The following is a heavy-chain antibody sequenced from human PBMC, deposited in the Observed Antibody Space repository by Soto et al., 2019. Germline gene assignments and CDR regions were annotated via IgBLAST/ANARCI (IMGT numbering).Heavy chain of an antibody. CDR2: IYYSGST. D-gene: IGHD1-26*01. J-gene: IGHJ4*02. Sequence: SETLSLTCTVSGGSISSDYWSWIRQPPGKGLEWIGYIYYSGSTNYNPSLKSRVTISVDTSKSQFSLKLSSVTAADTAVYYCAREYGGYFDXWGQGTLVTVSS. CDR3: AREYGGYFDX. CDR1: GGSISSDY. V-gene: IGHV4-59*12.